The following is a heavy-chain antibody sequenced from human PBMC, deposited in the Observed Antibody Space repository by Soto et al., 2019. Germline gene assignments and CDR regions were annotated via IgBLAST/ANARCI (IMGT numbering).Heavy chain of an antibody. CDR1: GYTFTRYG. D-gene: IGHD3-16*01. J-gene: IGHJ6*02. V-gene: IGHV1-18*01. Sequence: QVQLVQSGAEVKNPGASVKVSCKASGYTFTRYGIGWARQAPGQGLEWMGWINTYNGNTNYAQNVQGRVTLTTYTSTSKAYMELRSLRSNDTAIYYCAMVDVYVTPSPQDVWGQGTTVIVSS. CDR3: AMVDVYVTPSPQDV. CDR2: INTYNGNT.